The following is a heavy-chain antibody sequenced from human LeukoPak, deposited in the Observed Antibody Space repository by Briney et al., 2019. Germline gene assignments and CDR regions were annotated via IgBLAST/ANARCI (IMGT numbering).Heavy chain of an antibody. CDR2: FDPEDGET. Sequence: ASVKVSCKVSGYTLTELSMHWVRQAPGKGLEWMGGFDPEDGETIYAQKFQGRVTMTEDTSTDTAYMELSSLRSEDTAVYYCARVGGYSYGYRDYYYGMDVWGQGTTVTVSS. D-gene: IGHD5-18*01. V-gene: IGHV1-24*01. CDR1: GYTLTELS. J-gene: IGHJ6*02. CDR3: ARVGGYSYGYRDYYYGMDV.